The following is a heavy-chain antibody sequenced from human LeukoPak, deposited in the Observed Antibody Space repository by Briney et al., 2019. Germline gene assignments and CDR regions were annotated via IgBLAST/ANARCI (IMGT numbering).Heavy chain of an antibody. CDR1: GGSISSGDYY. CDR2: IFYSGST. V-gene: IGHV4-39*01. J-gene: IGHJ4*02. Sequence: SETLSLTCTVSGGSISSGDYYWSWIRQPPGKGLEWIGSIFYSGSTYYNPSLNSRVTLSIDTSKNQFSLRLSSVTAADTAVYYCARQMNTVTADYWGQGTLVTVSS. CDR3: ARQMNTVTADY. D-gene: IGHD4-17*01.